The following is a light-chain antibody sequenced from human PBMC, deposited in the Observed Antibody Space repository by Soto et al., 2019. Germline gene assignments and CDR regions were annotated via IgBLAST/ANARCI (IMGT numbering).Light chain of an antibody. J-gene: IGKJ1*01. CDR3: LQDYNYPRT. V-gene: IGKV1-6*01. CDR1: QGIRND. CDR2: DAS. Sequence: AIQMTQSPSSLSASVGDRVTITCRASQGIRNDLGWYQQKPGKAPKLLIYDASSLQSGVPSRFSGSGSGTDFTLTICSLQPEDFATYYCLQDYNYPRTFGQGTKVEIK.